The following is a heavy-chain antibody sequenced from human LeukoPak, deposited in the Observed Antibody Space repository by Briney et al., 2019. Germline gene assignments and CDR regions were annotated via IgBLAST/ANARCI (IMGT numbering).Heavy chain of an antibody. CDR3: ARGSSTMVRGVHDY. D-gene: IGHD3-10*01. J-gene: IGHJ4*02. CDR2: MNPNSGNT. V-gene: IGHV1-8*01. Sequence: ASVKVSCKASGYTFTSYDINWVRQATGQGLEWMGWMNPNSGNTGYAQKFQGRVTMTRNTSISTAYMELSSLRSDDTAVYYCARGSSTMVRGVHDYWGQGTLVTVSS. CDR1: GYTFTSYD.